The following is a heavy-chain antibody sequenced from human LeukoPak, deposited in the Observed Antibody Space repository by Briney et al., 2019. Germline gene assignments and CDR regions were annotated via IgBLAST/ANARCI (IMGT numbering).Heavy chain of an antibody. J-gene: IGHJ4*02. CDR3: TRDRHPTTVTELDY. Sequence: GGSLRLSCTASGFTFGDYAMSWVRQAPGKGLEGVGFIRSKAYGGTTEYAASVKGRFIISRDDSKSIAYLQMNSLKTEDTAVYYCTRDRHPTTVTELDYWGQGTLVTVSS. D-gene: IGHD4-11*01. CDR2: IRSKAYGGTT. CDR1: GFTFGDYA. V-gene: IGHV3-49*04.